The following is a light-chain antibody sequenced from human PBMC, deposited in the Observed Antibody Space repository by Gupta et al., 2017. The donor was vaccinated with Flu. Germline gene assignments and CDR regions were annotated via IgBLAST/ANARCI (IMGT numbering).Light chain of an antibody. J-gene: IGLJ2*01. CDR3: QSYDSNTVV. Sequence: SSDSIADKYVQWYQQRPGSSPTTVIYDDNQRPSGVPDHFSGSIDCSSNAASLTISGQETEEEADYYSQSYDSNTVVFGGGTKLTVL. CDR2: DDN. CDR1: SDSIADKY. V-gene: IGLV6-57*01.